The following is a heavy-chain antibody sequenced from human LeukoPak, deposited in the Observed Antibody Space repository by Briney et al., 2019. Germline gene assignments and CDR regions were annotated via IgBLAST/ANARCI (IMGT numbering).Heavy chain of an antibody. Sequence: GGSLRLSCAASGFTFSSCAMSWVRQAPGKGLEWVSTITGSGSSTYYADSVKGRFTISRDNSKNTLYLQMNSLTAEDTAVYYCANPHCSSTSCYWFDPWGQGTLVTVSS. CDR2: ITGSGSST. J-gene: IGHJ5*02. D-gene: IGHD2-2*01. CDR3: ANPHCSSTSCYWFDP. CDR1: GFTFSSCA. V-gene: IGHV3-23*01.